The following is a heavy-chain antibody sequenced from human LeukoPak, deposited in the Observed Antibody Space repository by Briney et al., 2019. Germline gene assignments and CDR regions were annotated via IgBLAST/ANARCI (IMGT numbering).Heavy chain of an antibody. J-gene: IGHJ4*02. CDR1: GASMSSGGYS. V-gene: IGHV4-61*08. D-gene: IGHD2-8*02. Sequence: SETLSLTCAVSGASMSSGGYSWSWIRQPPGKGLEWIAYISDIGSINYNPSLKSRVTISLDTSKNQFSLKLSSVTAADTAVYYCAGHHPRNTVDFWGQGTLVTVSS. CDR2: ISDIGSI. CDR3: AGHHPRNTVDF.